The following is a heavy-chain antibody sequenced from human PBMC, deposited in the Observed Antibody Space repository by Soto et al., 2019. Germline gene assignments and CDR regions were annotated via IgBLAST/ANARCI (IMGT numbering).Heavy chain of an antibody. CDR2: ISSSRSYT. V-gene: IGHV3-11*05. D-gene: IGHD3-9*01. CDR3: ARDADILTGSDAFDI. J-gene: IGHJ3*02. Sequence: QVQLVESGGGLVKPGGSLRLSGAASGFTFSDYYMSWIRQAPGKGLEWVSYISSSRSYTNYADSVKGRFTISRDNAKNSLYLQMNSLRAEDTAVYYCARDADILTGSDAFDIWGQGTMVTVSS. CDR1: GFTFSDYY.